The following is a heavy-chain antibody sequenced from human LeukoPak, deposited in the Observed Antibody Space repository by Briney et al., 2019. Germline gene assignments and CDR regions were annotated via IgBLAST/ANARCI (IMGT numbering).Heavy chain of an antibody. Sequence: ASVNVSCTASGGTFSSYAISWVRQAPGQGLEWMGRIIPILGIANYAQKFQGRVTITADKSTSTAYMELSSLRSEDTAVYYCARGRPNIALEGYWGQGTLVTVSS. J-gene: IGHJ4*02. V-gene: IGHV1-69*04. CDR1: GGTFSSYA. CDR3: ARGRPNIALEGY. D-gene: IGHD1-1*01. CDR2: IIPILGIA.